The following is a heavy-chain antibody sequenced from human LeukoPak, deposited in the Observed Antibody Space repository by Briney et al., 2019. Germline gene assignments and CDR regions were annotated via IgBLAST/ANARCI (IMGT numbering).Heavy chain of an antibody. CDR1: GYSFTSYW. CDR2: IDPSDSYT. D-gene: IGHD2-2*01. Sequence: LGESLKISRKGSGYSFTSYWISWVRQMPGKGLEWMGRIDPSDSYTNYSPSFQGHVTISADKSISTAYLQWSSLKASDTAMYYCARGDVVGVDPWGQGTLVTVSS. J-gene: IGHJ5*02. CDR3: ARGDVVGVDP. V-gene: IGHV5-10-1*01.